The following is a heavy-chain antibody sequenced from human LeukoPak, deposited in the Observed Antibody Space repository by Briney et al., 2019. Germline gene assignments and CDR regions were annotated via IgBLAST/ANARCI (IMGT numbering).Heavy chain of an antibody. V-gene: IGHV3-30*18. D-gene: IGHD1-26*01. J-gene: IGHJ3*02. CDR2: MSYNGNNK. CDR3: AKGRQLRRSDAFDI. Sequence: GGSLRLSCVISGYTFTHYGFHWVRQAPGKALEWVAYMSYNGNNKYEDSVKGRFTISRDNSKNTLYLQMNSLRGEDTAVYYCAKGRQLRRSDAFDIWGQGTMVTVSS. CDR1: GYTFTHYG.